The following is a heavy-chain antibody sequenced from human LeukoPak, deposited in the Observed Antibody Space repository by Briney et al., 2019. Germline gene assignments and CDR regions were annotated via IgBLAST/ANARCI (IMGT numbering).Heavy chain of an antibody. CDR3: AREPRDKYCTNGVCYHDY. CDR2: ISSSSSYI. D-gene: IGHD2-8*01. Sequence: GGSLRLSCAASGFTFSSYSMNWVRQAPGKGLEWVSSISSSSSYIYYADSVKGRFTISRDNAKNSLYLQMNSLRAEDTAVYYCAREPRDKYCTNGVCYHDYWGQGTLVTVSS. CDR1: GFTFSSYS. V-gene: IGHV3-21*01. J-gene: IGHJ4*02.